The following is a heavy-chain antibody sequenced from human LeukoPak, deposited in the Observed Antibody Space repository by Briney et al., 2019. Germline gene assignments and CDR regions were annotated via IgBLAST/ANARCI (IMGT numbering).Heavy chain of an antibody. CDR1: GYSISSGYY. Sequence: PSETLSLTCTVSGYSISSGYYWGWIRQPPGKGLEWVSDISGSGGSTYYADSVKGRFTISRDNSKNTLYLQMNSLRAEDTAVYYCANPPTVTTIRFDPWGQGTLVTVSS. J-gene: IGHJ5*02. D-gene: IGHD4-17*01. V-gene: IGHV3-23*01. CDR2: ISGSGGST. CDR3: ANPPTVTTIRFDP.